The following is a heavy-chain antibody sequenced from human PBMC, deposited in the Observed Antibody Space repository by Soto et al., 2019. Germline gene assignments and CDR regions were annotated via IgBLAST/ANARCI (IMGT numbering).Heavy chain of an antibody. CDR3: ARFASYYYDSSPFDY. D-gene: IGHD3-22*01. Sequence: PSETLSLTCTVSGGSISSGDYYWSWIRQPPGKGLEWIGYIYYSGSTYYNPSLKSRVTISVDTSKNQFSLKLSSVTAADTAVYYCARFASYYYDSSPFDYWGQGTLVTVSS. CDR1: GGSISSGDYY. V-gene: IGHV4-30-4*01. CDR2: IYYSGST. J-gene: IGHJ4*02.